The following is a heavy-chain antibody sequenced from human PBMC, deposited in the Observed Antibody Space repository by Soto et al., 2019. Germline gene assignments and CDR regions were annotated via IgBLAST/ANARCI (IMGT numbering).Heavy chain of an antibody. Sequence: EVQLVESGGGLVKPGGSVRLSCAASGFTFTNAWMNWVRQAPGKGLEWVGRIKSNTDGGTKDYAASVKGRFTISRDDSKRTVYLQMNSLKTEDTAVYYCSRSSSLSYWGQGTLVTVSS. J-gene: IGHJ4*02. CDR2: IKSNTDGGTK. CDR3: SRSSSLSY. D-gene: IGHD2-2*01. CDR1: GFTFTNAW. V-gene: IGHV3-15*07.